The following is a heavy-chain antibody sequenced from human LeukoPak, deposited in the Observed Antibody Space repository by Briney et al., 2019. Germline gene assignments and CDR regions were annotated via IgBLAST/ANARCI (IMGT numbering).Heavy chain of an antibody. CDR3: ARLLVGPLDAFDI. CDR1: GGSISSYY. J-gene: IGHJ3*02. V-gene: IGHV4-59*08. Sequence: SETLSLTCTVSGGSISSYYWSWIRQPPGKGLGYIGYIYYSGSTNYSPSLKSRVTISVDTSKNQFSLKLNSVTAADTAVYYCARLLVGPLDAFDIWGQGTMVTVSS. CDR2: IYYSGST. D-gene: IGHD2-8*02.